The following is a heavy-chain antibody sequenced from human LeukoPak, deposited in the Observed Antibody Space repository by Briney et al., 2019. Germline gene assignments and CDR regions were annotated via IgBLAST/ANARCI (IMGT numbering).Heavy chain of an antibody. Sequence: GGSLRLSCAASEFTFSSYTINWVRQAPGKGLEWVSSISSTSTYISYADSVKGRFTISRDNAKNTLYLQMNSLRAEDTAVYYCARDPDSSGWSSIEYWGQGTLVTVSS. CDR3: ARDPDSSGWSSIEY. J-gene: IGHJ4*02. V-gene: IGHV3-21*01. D-gene: IGHD6-19*01. CDR2: ISSTSTYI. CDR1: EFTFSSYT.